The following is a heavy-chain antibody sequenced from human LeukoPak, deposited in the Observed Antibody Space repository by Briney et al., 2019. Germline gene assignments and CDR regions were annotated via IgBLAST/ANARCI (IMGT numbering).Heavy chain of an antibody. CDR1: GGSFSGYY. J-gene: IGHJ2*01. CDR2: INHSGST. Sequence: PSETLSLTCAAYGGSFSGYYWSWIRQPPGKRLEWIGEINHSGSTNYNPSLKSRVTISVDTSKNQFSLKLSSVTAADTAVYYCAAQYWYFDLWGRGTLVTVSS. CDR3: AAQYWYFDL. V-gene: IGHV4-34*01.